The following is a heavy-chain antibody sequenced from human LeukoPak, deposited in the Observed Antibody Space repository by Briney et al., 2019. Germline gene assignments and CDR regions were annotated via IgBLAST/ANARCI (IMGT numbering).Heavy chain of an antibody. CDR3: TRRYNGMSPIDY. CDR1: GYNFAKYW. CDR2: IYPGDSAA. J-gene: IGHJ4*02. Sequence: GESLKISCKVSGYNFAKYWIGWVRQMPGEAPEYMGIIYPGDSAARYSPSFRGHVTISVDESISTAFLQWSSLKASDTAIYYCTRRYNGMSPIDYWGQGTLVTVSS. D-gene: IGHD1-26*01. V-gene: IGHV5-51*01.